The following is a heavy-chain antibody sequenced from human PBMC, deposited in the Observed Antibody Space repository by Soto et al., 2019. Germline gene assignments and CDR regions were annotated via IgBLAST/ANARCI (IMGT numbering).Heavy chain of an antibody. J-gene: IGHJ6*02. CDR3: ATPRLGYCSSTSCYTGYYYYYYGMDV. CDR2: IIPIFGTA. D-gene: IGHD2-2*02. Sequence: SVKVSCKASGGTFSSYAISWVRQAPGQGLEWMGGIIPIFGTANYAQKFQGRVTITADESTSTAYMELSSLRSEDTAVYYCATPRLGYCSSTSCYTGYYYYYYGMDVWGQGTTVTVSS. V-gene: IGHV1-69*13. CDR1: GGTFSSYA.